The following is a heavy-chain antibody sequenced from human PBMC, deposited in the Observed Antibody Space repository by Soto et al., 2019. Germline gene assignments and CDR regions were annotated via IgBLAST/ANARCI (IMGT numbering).Heavy chain of an antibody. CDR2: ISYDGSNK. Sequence: GGSLRLSCAASGFTFSSYGMHWVRQAPGKGLEWVAVISYDGSNKYYADSVKGRFTISRDNSKNTLYLQMNSLRAEDTAVYYCAKDPLSGYESYWGQGTPVAVSS. D-gene: IGHD5-12*01. J-gene: IGHJ4*02. CDR3: AKDPLSGYESY. CDR1: GFTFSSYG. V-gene: IGHV3-30*18.